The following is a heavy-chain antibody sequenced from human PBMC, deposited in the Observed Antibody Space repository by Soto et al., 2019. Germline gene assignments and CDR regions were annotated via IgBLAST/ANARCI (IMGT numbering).Heavy chain of an antibody. CDR2: ISYDGSNK. Sequence: QVQLVESGGGVVQPGRSLRLSCAASGFTFSSYGMHWVRQAPGKGLEWVAVISYDGSNKYYADSVKGRFTISRDNSKNTLYLQMNSLRAEDTAVYYCAKGGDSSSSWYLDAFDIWGQGTMVTVSS. D-gene: IGHD6-13*01. V-gene: IGHV3-30*18. CDR1: GFTFSSYG. J-gene: IGHJ3*02. CDR3: AKGGDSSSSWYLDAFDI.